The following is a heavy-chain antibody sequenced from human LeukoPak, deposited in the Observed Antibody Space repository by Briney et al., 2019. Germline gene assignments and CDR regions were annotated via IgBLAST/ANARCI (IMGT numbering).Heavy chain of an antibody. CDR2: ISSSSSYI. Sequence: GGSLRLSCAASGFTFSSYSMNWVRQAPGKGLEWVSSISSSSSYIYYADSVKGRFTISRDNAKNSLYLQMNSLRAEDTAVYYCARETNYGDYAPDYWGQGPLVTVSS. CDR3: ARETNYGDYAPDY. CDR1: GFTFSSYS. V-gene: IGHV3-21*01. J-gene: IGHJ4*02. D-gene: IGHD4-17*01.